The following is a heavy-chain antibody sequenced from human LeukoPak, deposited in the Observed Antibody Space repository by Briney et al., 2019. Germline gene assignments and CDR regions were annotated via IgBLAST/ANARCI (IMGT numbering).Heavy chain of an antibody. CDR3: AIEGSIAAAGEGYNDY. CDR2: IYYSGST. J-gene: IGHJ4*02. CDR1: GGSISSYY. D-gene: IGHD6-13*01. V-gene: IGHV4-59*12. Sequence: SETLSLTCTVSGGSISSYYWSWIRQPPGKGLEWIGYIYYSGSTNYNPSPKSRVTISVDTSKNQFSLKLSSVTAADTAVYYCAIEGSIAAAGEGYNDYWGQGTLVTVSS.